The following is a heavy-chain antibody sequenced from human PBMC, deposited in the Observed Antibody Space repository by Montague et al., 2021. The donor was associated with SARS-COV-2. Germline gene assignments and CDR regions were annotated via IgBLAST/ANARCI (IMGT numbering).Heavy chain of an antibody. V-gene: IGHV3-64*01. Sequence: YLRLSCAASGFTFSSYAMHWVRQAPGKGLEYVSGIINNGGTTYYANSVKGRFTISRDNSGNTLYLQMGSLRGEDMAVYYCARAPMVRGVSPPQIALDIWGRGTMVTVSS. CDR3: ARAPMVRGVSPPQIALDI. CDR1: GFTFSSYA. CDR2: IINNGGTT. D-gene: IGHD3-10*01. J-gene: IGHJ3*02.